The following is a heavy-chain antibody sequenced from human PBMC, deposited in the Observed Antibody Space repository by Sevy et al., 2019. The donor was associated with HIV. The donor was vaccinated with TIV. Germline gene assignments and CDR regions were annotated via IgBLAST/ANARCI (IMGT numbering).Heavy chain of an antibody. D-gene: IGHD2-15*01. V-gene: IGHV3-15*01. J-gene: IGHJ6*02. CDR3: ATDVEIPSKGGVWYYGMDV. CDR2: IKSRKDGATT. Sequence: GGSLRLSCAASGFTFSQAWMSWVRQAPGKGLEWVGRIKSRKDGATTDFAVPVKGRFTISRDASKNRLYLQRNRLKTEETAVYYCATDVEIPSKGGVWYYGMDVWGQGTTVTVSS. CDR1: GFTFSQAW.